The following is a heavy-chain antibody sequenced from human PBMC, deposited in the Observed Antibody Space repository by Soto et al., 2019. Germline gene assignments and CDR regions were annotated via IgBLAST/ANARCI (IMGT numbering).Heavy chain of an antibody. CDR3: ARTSRFDY. CDR2: INHSGST. J-gene: IGHJ4*02. V-gene: IGHV4-34*01. D-gene: IGHD6-6*01. CDR1: GGSFSGYY. Sequence: QVQLQQWGAGLLKPSETLSLTCAVYGGSFSGYYWSWIRQPPGKGLEWIGQINHSGSTNYNPSLKSRVTISVDTSENQFSLKLSSVTAADTAVYYCARTSRFDYWGQGTLVTVSS.